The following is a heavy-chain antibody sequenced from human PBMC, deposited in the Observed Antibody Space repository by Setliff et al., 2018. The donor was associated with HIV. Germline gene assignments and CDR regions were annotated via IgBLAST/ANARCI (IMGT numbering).Heavy chain of an antibody. CDR1: GGSISSSSHH. D-gene: IGHD2-2*01. J-gene: IGHJ4*02. CDR3: ARLAIPAATTDY. CDR2: IYYSGNS. Sequence: SETLSLTCTVSGGSISSSSHHWSWIRQTPGKGLEWIGSIYYSGNSYYNPSLQSRVTISVDTSKNQFSLKLNSVTAADTAVYYCARLAIPAATTDYWGQGILVTVSS. V-gene: IGHV4-39*01.